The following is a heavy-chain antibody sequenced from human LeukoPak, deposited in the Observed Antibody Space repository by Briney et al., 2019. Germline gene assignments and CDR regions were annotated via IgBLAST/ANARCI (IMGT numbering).Heavy chain of an antibody. CDR1: GFTFSSYA. V-gene: IGHV3-23*01. CDR3: AKDWTPYYYDSSGYYYGTLFDY. Sequence: GGSLRLSCAASGFTFSSYAVSWVRQAPGKGLEWVSAISGSGGSTYYADSVKGRFTISRDNSKNTLYLQMNSLRAEDTAVYYCAKDWTPYYYDSSGYYYGTLFDYWGQGTLVTVSS. CDR2: ISGSGGST. D-gene: IGHD3-22*01. J-gene: IGHJ4*02.